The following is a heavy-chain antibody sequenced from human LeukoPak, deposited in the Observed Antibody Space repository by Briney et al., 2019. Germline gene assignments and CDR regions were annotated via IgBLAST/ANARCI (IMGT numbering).Heavy chain of an antibody. CDR3: ARGDILTGYYSFEDPREFDY. Sequence: ASVKVSCKASGYTFTSYYMHWVRRAPGQGLEWVGIINPSGGSTSYAQKFQGRVTMTRDTSTSTVYMELSSLRSEDTAVYYCARGDILTGYYSFEDPREFDYWGQGTLVTVSS. J-gene: IGHJ4*02. D-gene: IGHD3-9*01. CDR2: INPSGGST. V-gene: IGHV1-46*01. CDR1: GYTFTSYY.